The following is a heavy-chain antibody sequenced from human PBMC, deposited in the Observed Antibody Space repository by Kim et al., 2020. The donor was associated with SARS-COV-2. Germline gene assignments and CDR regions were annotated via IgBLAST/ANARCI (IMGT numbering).Heavy chain of an antibody. CDR2: MDPNSGNT. CDR1: GYTFTSYD. D-gene: IGHD6-13*01. Sequence: ASVKVSCKASGYTFTSYDINWVRQATGQGLEWMGWMDPNSGNTGYAQKFQGRVTMTRNTSISTAYMELSSLRSEDTAVYYCARIWRSSRAFDYWGQGTLVTVSS. J-gene: IGHJ4*02. V-gene: IGHV1-8*01. CDR3: ARIWRSSRAFDY.